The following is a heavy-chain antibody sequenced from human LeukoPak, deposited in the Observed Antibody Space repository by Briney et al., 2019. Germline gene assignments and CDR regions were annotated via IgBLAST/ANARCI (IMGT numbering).Heavy chain of an antibody. Sequence: GESLRISCKTSGYRFSNYWIGWVRQMPGKGLEWMGIIYPDDSDTRYSPSFQGRVTISVDKSVTTAYLQWSSLETSDTAMYYCARRGGSLNFFDYWGQGVLVTVSS. CDR1: GYRFSNYW. D-gene: IGHD5-24*01. CDR3: ARRGGSLNFFDY. J-gene: IGHJ4*02. V-gene: IGHV5-51*01. CDR2: IYPDDSDT.